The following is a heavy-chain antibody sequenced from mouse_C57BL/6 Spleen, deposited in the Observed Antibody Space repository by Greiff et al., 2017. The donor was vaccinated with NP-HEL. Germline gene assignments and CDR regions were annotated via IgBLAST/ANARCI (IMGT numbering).Heavy chain of an antibody. CDR3: ARHEDQGNSYYAMDY. Sequence: VMLVESGAELVKPGASVKLSCKASGYTFTEYTIHWVKQRSGQGLEWIGWFYPGSGSIKYNEKFKDKATLTADKSSSTVYMELSRLTSEDSAVYFCARHEDQGNSYYAMDYWGQGTSVTVSS. CDR1: GYTFTEYT. D-gene: IGHD2-1*01. V-gene: IGHV1-62-2*01. CDR2: FYPGSGSI. J-gene: IGHJ4*01.